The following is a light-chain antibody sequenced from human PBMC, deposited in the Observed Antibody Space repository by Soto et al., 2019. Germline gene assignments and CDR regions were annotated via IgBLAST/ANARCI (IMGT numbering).Light chain of an antibody. CDR3: QSYDSSLSGVV. Sequence: QSVLTQPPSVSGAPGQRVTISCTGSSSNIGAGYDVHWYQQLPGTAPKLLIYGNSNRPSGVPDRFSRSKSGTSAALAITGVQAEDEADYYCQSYDSSLSGVVFGGGTKLTVL. CDR2: GNS. V-gene: IGLV1-40*01. J-gene: IGLJ2*01. CDR1: SSNIGAGYD.